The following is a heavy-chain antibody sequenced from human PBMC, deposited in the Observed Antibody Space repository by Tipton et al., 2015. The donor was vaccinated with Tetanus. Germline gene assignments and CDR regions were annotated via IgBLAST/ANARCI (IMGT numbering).Heavy chain of an antibody. Sequence: TLSLTCNVSGGSISGSGYFWTWVRQHPGKGLEWIGNIYYTELTSYTPSLNSRVSISVDTSKNQFSLRLTSVTAADTAVYFCARGLPREPFCLDCWGQGKQVTVSS. CDR3: ARGLPREPFCLDC. CDR2: IYYTELT. CDR1: GGSISGSGYF. D-gene: IGHD1-26*01. V-gene: IGHV4-31*03. J-gene: IGHJ4*02.